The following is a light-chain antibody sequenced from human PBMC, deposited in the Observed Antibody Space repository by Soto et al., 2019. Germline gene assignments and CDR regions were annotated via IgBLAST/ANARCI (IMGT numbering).Light chain of an antibody. CDR1: SSDVGAYNS. V-gene: IGLV2-8*01. CDR3: SSCAGGIHYYV. CDR2: EVS. Sequence: QSVLTQPPSASGSPGQSVTISCTGTSSDVGAYNSVSWYQQHPGKAPKLMIYEVSKRPSGVPDRFSGSKSGNTASLSVSGLQAEDEADYYWSSCAGGIHYYVFGTGTKVTVL. J-gene: IGLJ1*01.